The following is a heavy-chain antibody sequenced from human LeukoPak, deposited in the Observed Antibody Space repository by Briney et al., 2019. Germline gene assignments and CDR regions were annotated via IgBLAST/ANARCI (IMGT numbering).Heavy chain of an antibody. CDR1: GGSISSYY. CDR2: IYYSGST. J-gene: IGHJ4*02. D-gene: IGHD3-22*01. V-gene: IGHV4-59*01. CDR3: ARAPGDIYDSSGDYFDY. Sequence: NPSETLSLTCTVSGGSISSYYWSWIRQPPGKGLEWIGYIYYSGSTNYNPSLKSRVTISVDTSKNQFSLKLSSVTAADTAVYYCARAPGDIYDSSGDYFDYWGQGTLVTVSS.